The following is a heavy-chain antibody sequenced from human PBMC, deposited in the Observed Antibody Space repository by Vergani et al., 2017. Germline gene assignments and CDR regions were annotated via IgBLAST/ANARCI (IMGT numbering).Heavy chain of an antibody. CDR3: ASAGPSGGWFDP. D-gene: IGHD1-26*01. V-gene: IGHV3-30*03. CDR1: GFTSSYYG. Sequence: QVHLVESGGGVVQPGRSLRLSCVVSGFTSSYYGMHWVRQAPGKGLEWVAVISYDGTQKYYADSVKGRFTISRDNSKSTLYLQMNSLRTEDTAVYYCASAGPSGGWFDPWGQGTLVTVSS. J-gene: IGHJ5*02. CDR2: ISYDGTQK.